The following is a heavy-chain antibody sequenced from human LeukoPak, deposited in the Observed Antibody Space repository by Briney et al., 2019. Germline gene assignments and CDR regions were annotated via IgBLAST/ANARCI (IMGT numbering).Heavy chain of an antibody. CDR1: GFTFSRSA. V-gene: IGHV3-30*04. CDR2: ISYDGGNK. D-gene: IGHD3-22*01. Sequence: GGSLRLSCAASGFTFSRSAMHWVRQAPGKGLEWVAIISYDGGNKYYADSVKGRFTISRDNSKNTLYLQMNSLRAEDTAVYYCARGDYDSSGYENSYDYWGQGTLVTVSS. CDR3: ARGDYDSSGYENSYDY. J-gene: IGHJ4*02.